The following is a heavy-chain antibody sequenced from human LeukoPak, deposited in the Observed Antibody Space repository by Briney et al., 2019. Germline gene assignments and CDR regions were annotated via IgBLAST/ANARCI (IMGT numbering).Heavy chain of an antibody. Sequence: SLRLSCTVSGFTLGGYAMTWFRQAPGKGLEWVGFIRSKAYGGTTEYAASVKGRFTISRDDFKSIAYLQMNSLKTEDTAVYYCTRARGPGIAVVYYDYWGRGTLVTVSS. CDR3: TRARGPGIAVVYYDY. D-gene: IGHD6-19*01. J-gene: IGHJ4*02. CDR2: IRSKAYGGTT. V-gene: IGHV3-49*03. CDR1: GFTLGGYA.